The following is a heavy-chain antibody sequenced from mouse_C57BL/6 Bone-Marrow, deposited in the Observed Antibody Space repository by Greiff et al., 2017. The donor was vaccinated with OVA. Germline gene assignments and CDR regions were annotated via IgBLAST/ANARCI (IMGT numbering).Heavy chain of an antibody. CDR3: ARYKTTDYFDC. D-gene: IGHD1-1*01. Sequence: VQGVESGGGLVQPGGSLSLSCAASGFTFTDYYMSWVRQPPGKALEWLGFIRNKANGYTTEYSASVKGRFTISRDNSQSILYLQMNALRAEDSATYYCARYKTTDYFDCWGQGTTLTVSS. V-gene: IGHV7-3*01. CDR2: IRNKANGYTT. CDR1: GFTFTDYY. J-gene: IGHJ2*01.